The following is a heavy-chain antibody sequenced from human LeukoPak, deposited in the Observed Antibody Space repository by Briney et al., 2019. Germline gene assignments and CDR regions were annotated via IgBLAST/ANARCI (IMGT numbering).Heavy chain of an antibody. D-gene: IGHD3-22*01. Sequence: GGSLRLSCAASGFTFSSYEMNWVRQAPGKGLEWVSYISSSGSTIYYADSVKGRFTISRDNAKNSLYLQMNSLRAEDTAVYYCAKESESYDSSGSTLDYWGQGTLVTVSS. V-gene: IGHV3-48*03. CDR3: AKESESYDSSGSTLDY. CDR1: GFTFSSYE. J-gene: IGHJ4*02. CDR2: ISSSGSTI.